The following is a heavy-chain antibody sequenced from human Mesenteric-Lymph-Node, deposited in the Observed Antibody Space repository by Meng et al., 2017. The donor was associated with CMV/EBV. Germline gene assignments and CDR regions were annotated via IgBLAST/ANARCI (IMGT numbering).Heavy chain of an antibody. J-gene: IGHJ4*02. D-gene: IGHD4-17*01. CDR3: ARVRDYPDY. V-gene: IGHV4-31*03. Sequence: LTSTVSGGSISSCRYSWSSIRQHPGKGLEWIGYIYYSGSTYYNPSLKSRVTISVDTSKNQFSLKLSSVTAADTAVYYCARVRDYPDYWGQGTLVTVSS. CDR1: GGSISSCRYS. CDR2: IYYSGST.